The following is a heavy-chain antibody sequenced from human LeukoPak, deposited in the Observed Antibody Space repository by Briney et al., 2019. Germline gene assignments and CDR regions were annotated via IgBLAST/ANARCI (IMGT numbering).Heavy chain of an antibody. CDR2: IRYDGSDK. J-gene: IGHJ1*01. V-gene: IGHV3-30*02. Sequence: GGSLRLSCAASGFTFSSYGMHWVRQAPGKGLEWVAFIRYDGSDKYYADSVKGRFTISRDNSKNTLYLQMNSLRAEDTAVYYCAKDREWELGAEYFQHWGQGTLVTVSS. D-gene: IGHD1-26*01. CDR3: AKDREWELGAEYFQH. CDR1: GFTFSSYG.